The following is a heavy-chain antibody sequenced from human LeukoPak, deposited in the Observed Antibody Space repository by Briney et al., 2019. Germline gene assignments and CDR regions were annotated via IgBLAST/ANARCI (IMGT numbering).Heavy chain of an antibody. D-gene: IGHD5-12*01. CDR1: GFTFSSSV. V-gene: IGHV3-23*01. CDR3: ARDRGGYSTDFDW. Sequence: GGSLRLSCAASGFTFSSSVMSWVRQAPGKGPEWVSTIDGSGTRTFYALSFNGRFINSRDNSMNTLYLQMDGLRAEDTAVYYCARDRGGYSTDFDWWGQGALVTVSS. CDR2: IDGSGTRT. J-gene: IGHJ4*02.